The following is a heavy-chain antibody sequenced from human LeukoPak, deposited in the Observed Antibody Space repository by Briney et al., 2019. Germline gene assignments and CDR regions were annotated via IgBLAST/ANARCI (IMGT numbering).Heavy chain of an antibody. Sequence: SGGSLRLSCAASGFTFSSYAMSWVRQAPGKGLEWVSTVSGGGGTTYYADSVKGRFTISRDNSKNTLFLQMNSLRAEDTAAYYCAKGYYFDILSGYSSLDSWGQGTLVTVSS. CDR2: VSGGGGTT. D-gene: IGHD3-9*01. CDR1: GFTFSSYA. CDR3: AKGYYFDILSGYSSLDS. V-gene: IGHV3-23*01. J-gene: IGHJ4*02.